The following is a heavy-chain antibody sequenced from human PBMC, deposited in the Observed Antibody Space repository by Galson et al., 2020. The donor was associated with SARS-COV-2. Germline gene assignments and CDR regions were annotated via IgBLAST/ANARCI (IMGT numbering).Heavy chain of an antibody. V-gene: IGHV3-23*01. Sequence: GGSLRLSCAASGFTFSSYAMSWVRQAPGKGLEWVSAISGRGGSTYYADSVKGRFTISRDNSKNTLYLQMNSLRAEDTAVYYCASLPQGKEWELLPRDYWGQGTLVTVSS. CDR2: ISGRGGST. D-gene: IGHD1-26*01. CDR1: GFTFSSYA. CDR3: ASLPQGKEWELLPRDY. J-gene: IGHJ4*02.